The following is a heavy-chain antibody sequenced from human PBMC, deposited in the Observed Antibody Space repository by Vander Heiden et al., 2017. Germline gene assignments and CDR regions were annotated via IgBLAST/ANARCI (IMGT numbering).Heavy chain of an antibody. J-gene: IGHJ4*02. V-gene: IGHV3-30-3*01. D-gene: IGHD4-17*01. CDR1: GFTFSSYA. CDR2: ISYDGSNK. Sequence: QVQLVESGGGVVQPGRSLRLSCAASGFTFSSYAMHWVRQAPGKGLEWVAVISYDGSNKYYADSVKGRFTISRDNSKNTLYLQMNRLRAENTAVYYCARDNHYGDYPSYFDYWGQGTLVTVSS. CDR3: ARDNHYGDYPSYFDY.